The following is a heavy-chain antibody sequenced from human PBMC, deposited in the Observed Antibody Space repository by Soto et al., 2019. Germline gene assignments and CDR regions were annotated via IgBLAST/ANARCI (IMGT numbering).Heavy chain of an antibody. CDR3: ARDLTTVTTDYYYYGMDV. V-gene: IGHV3-30-3*01. Sequence: QVQLVESGGGVVQPGRSLRLSCAASGFTFSSYAMHWVRQAPGKGLEWVAVISYDGSNKYYADSVKGRFTISRDNSKNTXYLQMNSLRAEDTAVYYCARDLTTVTTDYYYYGMDVWGQGTTVTVSS. CDR2: ISYDGSNK. D-gene: IGHD4-4*01. J-gene: IGHJ6*02. CDR1: GFTFSSYA.